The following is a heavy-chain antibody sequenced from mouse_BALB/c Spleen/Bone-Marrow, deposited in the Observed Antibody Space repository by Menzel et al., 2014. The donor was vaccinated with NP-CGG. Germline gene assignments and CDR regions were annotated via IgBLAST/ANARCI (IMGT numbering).Heavy chain of an antibody. Sequence: VMLVESGPGLVAPSQSLSITCTVSGLSLTTFGVDWVRQPPGKGLEWPGVIWADGSKSYNSALMSRLSIRKDNSRSQVFLKMNSLQTDDTAMCYCAKNSYDAMDYWGQGTSGTVSS. CDR1: GLSLTTFG. CDR2: IWADGSK. CDR3: AKNSYDAMDY. J-gene: IGHJ4*01. V-gene: IGHV2-9*01.